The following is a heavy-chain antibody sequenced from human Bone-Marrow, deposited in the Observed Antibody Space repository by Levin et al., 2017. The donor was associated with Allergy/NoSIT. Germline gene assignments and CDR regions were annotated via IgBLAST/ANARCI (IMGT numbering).Heavy chain of an antibody. J-gene: IGHJ6*02. D-gene: IGHD3-10*01. CDR1: GFTVSSNY. CDR3: ASRPGKVGNFYYGLDV. CDR2: LYRGGTP. V-gene: IGHV3-66*01. Sequence: GGSLRLSCAASGFTVSSNYMSWVRQAPGKGLEWVSGLYRGGTPYYAGSVKGRFTISRDNSKNTLYLQMNSLRAEDTAVYYCASRPGKVGNFYYGLDVWGQGTTVTVS.